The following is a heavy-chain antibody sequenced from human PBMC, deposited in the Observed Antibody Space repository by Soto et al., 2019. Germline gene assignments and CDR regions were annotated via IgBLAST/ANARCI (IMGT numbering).Heavy chain of an antibody. CDR2: ITGSVGTP. J-gene: IGHJ4*02. V-gene: IGHV3-23*01. D-gene: IGHD6-19*01. CDR3: AKHASGWYDSLDS. Sequence: EVQLLESGGGLVQPGESLRLSCAASGFTFRSHAMSWVRQAPGKGLEWVSAITGSVGTPYYADSVKRRLTISRDNSKNRRYLQMNSLRDEDTAVNYCAKHASGWYDSLDSWGQGTHVTVSS. CDR1: GFTFRSHA.